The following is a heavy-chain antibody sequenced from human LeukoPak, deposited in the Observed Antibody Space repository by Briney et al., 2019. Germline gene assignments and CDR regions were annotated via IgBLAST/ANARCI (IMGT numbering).Heavy chain of an antibody. CDR1: GYTFTGYY. CDR2: INPDRGGT. D-gene: IGHD1-26*01. V-gene: IGHV1-2*02. J-gene: IGHJ4*02. Sequence: ASVKVSCKASGYTFTGYYIHWVRQAPGQGLEWMGWINPDRGGTKYAQTFQGRVTMTRDTSISTAYMELSRLTSDDTAVYYCARVDTRSWELRPYWGQGTLVTVSS. CDR3: ARVDTRSWELRPY.